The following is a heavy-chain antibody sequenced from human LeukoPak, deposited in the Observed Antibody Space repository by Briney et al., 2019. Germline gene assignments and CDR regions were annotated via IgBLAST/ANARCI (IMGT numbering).Heavy chain of an antibody. CDR2: IYYSGST. CDR1: GGSISSYY. J-gene: IGHJ3*02. Sequence: TSETLSLTCTVSGGSISSYYWSWIRQPPGKGLEWIGYIYYSGSTNYNPSLKSRVTISVDTSKNQFSLKLSSVTAADTAVYYCARDGDQLPHVSPDAFDIWGQGTMVAVSS. CDR3: ARDGDQLPHVSPDAFDI. V-gene: IGHV4-59*01. D-gene: IGHD2-2*01.